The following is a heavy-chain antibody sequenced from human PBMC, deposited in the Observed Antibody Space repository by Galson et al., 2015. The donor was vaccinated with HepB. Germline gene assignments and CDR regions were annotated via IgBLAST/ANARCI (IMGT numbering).Heavy chain of an antibody. Sequence: SVKVPCKASGYTLTNYHFHWVRQAPGQGPEWMGKIFAGGGNTRYAERFQGRVTLTRDSSTSTIYMEVSSLRSDDTAVYYCARETPDTYYFDYWGQGTLVTVSS. J-gene: IGHJ4*02. V-gene: IGHV1-46*01. CDR2: IFAGGGNT. CDR1: GYTLTNYH. CDR3: ARETPDTYYFDY. D-gene: IGHD2-15*01.